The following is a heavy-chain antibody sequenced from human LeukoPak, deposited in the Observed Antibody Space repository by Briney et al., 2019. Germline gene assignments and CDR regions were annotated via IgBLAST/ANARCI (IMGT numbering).Heavy chain of an antibody. V-gene: IGHV1-8*01. CDR1: GYTFTSYD. Sequence: GASVKVSCKASGYTFTSYDINWVRQATGQGLEWMGWMNPNSGNTGYAQKFQDRVTVTRNTSISTAYMELSGLRSEDTAMYYCARKTLYGSGKSWFDPWGQGTLVTVSS. CDR3: ARKTLYGSGKSWFDP. CDR2: MNPNSGNT. J-gene: IGHJ5*02. D-gene: IGHD3-10*01.